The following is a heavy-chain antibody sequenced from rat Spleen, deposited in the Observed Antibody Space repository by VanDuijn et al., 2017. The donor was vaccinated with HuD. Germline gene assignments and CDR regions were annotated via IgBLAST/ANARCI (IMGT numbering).Heavy chain of an antibody. CDR1: GFTYSNYV. V-gene: IGHV5S13*01. CDR2: ISTGGGNT. CDR3: AKSTTVGGYFDF. D-gene: IGHD1-8*01. J-gene: IGHJ1*01. Sequence: EVQLVESGGGLVQPGRSLKLSCAASGFTYSNYVMAWVRQAPTKGLEWVASISTGGGNTYYRDSVKGRFTISRDNAKNTLYLQMDSLRSEDKATYYCAKSTTVGGYFDFWGPGTMVTVSS.